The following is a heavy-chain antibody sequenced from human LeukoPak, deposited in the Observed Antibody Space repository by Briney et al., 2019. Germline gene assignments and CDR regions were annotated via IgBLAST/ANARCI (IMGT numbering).Heavy chain of an antibody. Sequence: GGSLRLSCAASGFTFSSYEMNWVRQAPGKGLEWVSYISSSGSTIYYADSVKGRFTISRDNAKNSLYLQMSSLRAEDTAVYYCAREEYYYGSGSYYDYWGQGTLVTVSS. J-gene: IGHJ4*02. CDR3: AREEYYYGSGSYYDY. CDR2: ISSSGSTI. CDR1: GFTFSSYE. V-gene: IGHV3-48*03. D-gene: IGHD3-10*01.